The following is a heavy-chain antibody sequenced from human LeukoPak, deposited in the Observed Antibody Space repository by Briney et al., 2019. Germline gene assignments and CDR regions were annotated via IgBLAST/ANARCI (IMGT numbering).Heavy chain of an antibody. D-gene: IGHD3-10*01. CDR2: ISITSSYI. V-gene: IGHV3-21*06. CDR3: ARDPHYYGSGTPGYFDY. CDR1: GFTFSSYS. J-gene: IGHJ4*02. Sequence: GGSLRLSCAASGFTFSSYSMNWVRQAPGKGLEWVSSISITSSYIYYADSVKGRFTISRDNAKNSLYLQINSLRAEDTAVYYCARDPHYYGSGTPGYFDYWGQGTLVTVSS.